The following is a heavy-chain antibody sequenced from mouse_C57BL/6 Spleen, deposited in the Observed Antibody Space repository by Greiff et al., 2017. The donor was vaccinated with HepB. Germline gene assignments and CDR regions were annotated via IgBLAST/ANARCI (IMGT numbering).Heavy chain of an antibody. CDR1: GYTFTEYT. CDR2: FYPGSGSI. V-gene: IGHV1-62-2*01. J-gene: IGHJ2*01. Sequence: VKLQESGAELVKPGASVKLSCKASGYTFTEYTIHWVKQRSGQGLEWIGWFYPGSGSIKYNEKFKDKATLTADKSSSTGYMELSRLTSEDSAVYFCARHEDGGGYFDYWGQGTTLTVSS. CDR3: ARHEDGGGYFDY.